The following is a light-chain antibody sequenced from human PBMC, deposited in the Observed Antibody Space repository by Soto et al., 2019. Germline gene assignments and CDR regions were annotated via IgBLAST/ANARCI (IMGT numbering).Light chain of an antibody. J-gene: IGKJ1*01. CDR1: QSVRSSF. Sequence: EIVLTQSPGTLSLSPGERATLSCRASQSVRSSFLAWYQQKRGQPPRLLMYGTSSRATGVPDRFSGSGSGTDFTLTISSLEPEDFAVYYCQQYGSSPPWTFGQGTKVEIK. V-gene: IGKV3-20*01. CDR2: GTS. CDR3: QQYGSSPPWT.